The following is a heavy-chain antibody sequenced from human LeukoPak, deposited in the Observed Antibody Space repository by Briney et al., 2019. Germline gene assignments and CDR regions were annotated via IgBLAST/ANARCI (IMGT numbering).Heavy chain of an antibody. Sequence: GGSLRLSCAASGFTFSSYSMNWVRQAPGKGLEWVSSISSSSSYIYYADSVKGRFTISRDNAKNSLYLQMNSLRAEDTAVYYCARNHYGDYYDYYYGMDVWGQGTMVTVSS. CDR2: ISSSSSYI. J-gene: IGHJ6*02. D-gene: IGHD4-17*01. CDR3: ARNHYGDYYDYYYGMDV. V-gene: IGHV3-21*01. CDR1: GFTFSSYS.